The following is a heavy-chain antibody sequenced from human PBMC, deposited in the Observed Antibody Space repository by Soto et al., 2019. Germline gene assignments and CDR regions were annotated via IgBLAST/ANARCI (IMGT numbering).Heavy chain of an antibody. CDR3: ARDIGFDYVN. D-gene: IGHD3-16*01. J-gene: IGHJ4*02. Sequence: GGSLRLPCAVWGVNVMSYWMSWVCQAPGKGLEWVASIKEDGSEIYYLHSVRGRFSISRDSAGNALHLTMNYLSAEDTGVYFCARDIGFDYVNWGQGTLVTVSS. CDR1: GVNVMSYW. V-gene: IGHV3-7*01. CDR2: IKEDGSEI.